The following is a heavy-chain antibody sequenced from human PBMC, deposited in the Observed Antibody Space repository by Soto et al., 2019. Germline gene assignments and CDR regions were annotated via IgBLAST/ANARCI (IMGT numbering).Heavy chain of an antibody. CDR2: ISYDGSNK. CDR1: GFTFSSYA. J-gene: IGHJ4*02. D-gene: IGHD3-22*01. CDR3: ATVTSGYHFDY. V-gene: IGHV3-30-3*01. Sequence: GGSLRLSCAASGFTFSSYAMHWVRQAPGKGLEWVAVISYDGSNKYYADSVKGRFTISRDNSKNTLYLQMNSLRAEDTAVYYCATVTSGYHFDYWGQGTLVTVS.